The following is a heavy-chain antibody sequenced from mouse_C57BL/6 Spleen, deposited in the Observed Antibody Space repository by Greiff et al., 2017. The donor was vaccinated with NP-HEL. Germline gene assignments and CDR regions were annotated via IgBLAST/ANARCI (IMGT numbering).Heavy chain of an antibody. J-gene: IGHJ2*01. CDR2: ISSGGSYN. CDR3: ARRAVYDYDDAYYFDY. V-gene: IGHV5-6*02. CDR1: GFTFSSYG. D-gene: IGHD2-4*01. Sequence: DVKLVESGGDLVKPGGSLKLSCAASGFTFSSYGMSWVRQTPDKRLEWVATISSGGSYNYYPDSVKGRFTISRDNAKNTLYLQMSSLKSEDTAMYYCARRAVYDYDDAYYFDYWGQGTTLTVSS.